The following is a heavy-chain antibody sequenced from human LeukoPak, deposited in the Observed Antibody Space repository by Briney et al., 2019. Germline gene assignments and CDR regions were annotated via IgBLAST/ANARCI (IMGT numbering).Heavy chain of an antibody. CDR3: ARVSSYYYDSSGYLPFDY. CDR1: GFTFSSYS. CDR2: IRSSSSYI. Sequence: GGSLRLSCAGSGFTFSSYSMNWVRQAPGKGLEWVSSIRSSSSYIYYADSAKGRFTISRDNAKNSLSLQMNSLRAEDTAVYYCARVSSYYYDSSGYLPFDYWGQGTLVTVSS. J-gene: IGHJ4*02. D-gene: IGHD3-22*01. V-gene: IGHV3-21*01.